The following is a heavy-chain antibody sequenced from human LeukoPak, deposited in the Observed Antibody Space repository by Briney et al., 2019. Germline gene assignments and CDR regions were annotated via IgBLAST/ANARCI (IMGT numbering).Heavy chain of an antibody. CDR3: ARRAGAYSHPYDY. D-gene: IGHD4/OR15-4a*01. Sequence: GGSLRLSCVVSGFTFSSYNMNWVRQAPGKGLEWVSFIFSSTHYSDSVKGRFTISRDNSKNTLYLQMNSLRAEDTAVYYCARRAGAYSHPYDYWGQGTLVTVSS. CDR2: IFSST. CDR1: GFTFSSYN. V-gene: IGHV3-53*01. J-gene: IGHJ4*02.